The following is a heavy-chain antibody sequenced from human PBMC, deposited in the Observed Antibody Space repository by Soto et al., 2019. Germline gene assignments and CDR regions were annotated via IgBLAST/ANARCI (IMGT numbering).Heavy chain of an antibody. CDR2: ISVTGENS. CDR3: AKQHGAWPSNWLDA. J-gene: IGHJ5*02. V-gene: IGHV3-23*01. Sequence: GGSLRLSCTASHFTFSVYGMSWVRQAPGKGLEWVSSISVTGENSLYADSVRGRFTMSRDNSKGLLYLQMNSLRVDDTAMYYCAKQHGAWPSNWLDAWGQGALVTVSS. CDR1: HFTFSVYG.